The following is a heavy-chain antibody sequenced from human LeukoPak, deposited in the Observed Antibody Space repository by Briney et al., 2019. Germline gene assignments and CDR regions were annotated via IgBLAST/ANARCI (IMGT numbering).Heavy chain of an antibody. D-gene: IGHD6-6*01. J-gene: IGHJ3*02. Sequence: PGGSLRLSCAASGFTFTRYWMSWVRQAPGKGLEWVSYISSSGSTIYYADSVKGRFTISRDNSKNTLYLQMNSLRAEDTAVYYCAKDRRAYSSLDIWGQGTMVTVSS. CDR3: AKDRRAYSSLDI. V-gene: IGHV3-23*01. CDR1: GFTFTRYW. CDR2: ISSSGSTI.